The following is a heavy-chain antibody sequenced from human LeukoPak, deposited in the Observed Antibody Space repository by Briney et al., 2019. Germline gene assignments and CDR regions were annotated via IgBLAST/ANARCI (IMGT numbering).Heavy chain of an antibody. Sequence: GGSLRLSCAASGFTVSSNYMSWVRLAPGKGLEWVSVIYSGGSTYYADSVKGRFTISRDNSKNTLYLQMNSLRAEDTAVYYCAKVVSGWYAYYFDYWGQGTLVTVSS. D-gene: IGHD6-19*01. CDR1: GFTVSSNY. V-gene: IGHV3-53*01. J-gene: IGHJ4*02. CDR3: AKVVSGWYAYYFDY. CDR2: IYSGGST.